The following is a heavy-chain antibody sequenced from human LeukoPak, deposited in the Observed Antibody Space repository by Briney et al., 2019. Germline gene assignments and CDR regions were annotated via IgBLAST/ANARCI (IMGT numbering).Heavy chain of an antibody. D-gene: IGHD4-23*01. V-gene: IGHV1-69*13. Sequence: GASVKVSCKASGGTFSSYAISWVRQAPGQGLEWMGGIIPIFGTANYAQKFQGRVTITADESTSTAYMELSSLRSEDTAVYYCARVNPRGGGNLPGAYWGQGTLVTVSS. CDR2: IIPIFGTA. J-gene: IGHJ4*02. CDR1: GGTFSSYA. CDR3: ARVNPRGGGNLPGAY.